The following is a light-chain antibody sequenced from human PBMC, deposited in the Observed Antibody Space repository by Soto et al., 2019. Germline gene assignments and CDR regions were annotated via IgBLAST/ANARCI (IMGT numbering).Light chain of an antibody. CDR3: QSYDSRLSGYV. V-gene: IGLV1-40*01. Sequence: QSVLTQPPSVSGAPGQRVTISCTGSSSNIGAGYDVHWYQQLPGTAPKLLIYGNSNRPSGVPDRFSGSKSGTSASLAVTGLQAEDEADYGQSYDSRLSGYVFGTGTKVAVL. CDR1: SSNIGAGYD. J-gene: IGLJ1*01. CDR2: GNS.